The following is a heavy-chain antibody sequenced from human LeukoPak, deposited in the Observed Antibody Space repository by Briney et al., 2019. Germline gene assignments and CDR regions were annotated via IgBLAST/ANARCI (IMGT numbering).Heavy chain of an antibody. D-gene: IGHD3-22*01. CDR2: IIPIFGTA. CDR3: ARDRRRYYYDSSGYYYSSPFDY. J-gene: IGHJ4*02. CDR1: GGTFSSYA. V-gene: IGHV1-69*05. Sequence: ASVKVSRKASGGTFSSYAISWVRQAPGQGLEWMGGIIPIFGTANYAQKFQGRVTITTDESTSTAYMELSSLRSEDTAVYYCARDRRRYYYDSSGYYYSSPFDYWGQGTLVTVSS.